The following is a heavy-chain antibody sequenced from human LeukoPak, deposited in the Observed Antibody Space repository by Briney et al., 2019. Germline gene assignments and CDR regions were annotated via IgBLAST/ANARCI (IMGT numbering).Heavy chain of an antibody. J-gene: IGHJ5*02. CDR2: IFYTGNT. V-gene: IGHV4-30-4*01. CDR1: GDSISSSDYY. Sequence: SETLSLTCTVSGDSISSSDYYWSWIRQPPGEGLEWIGYIFYTGNTYYNPSLKSRVNMSVDTSKNQFSLRLHSVTAADTALYYCSRETVYNSAWFDPWGQGSLVTVSS. CDR3: SRETVYNSAWFDP. D-gene: IGHD6-25*01.